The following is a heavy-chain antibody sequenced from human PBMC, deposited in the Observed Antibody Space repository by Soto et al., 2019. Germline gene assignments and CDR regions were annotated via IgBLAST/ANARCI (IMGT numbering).Heavy chain of an antibody. V-gene: IGHV4-39*02. CDR3: ADGLHCGGDCPISEYFHH. CDR1: GGSISSPYYY. Sequence: SETLSLTCIVSGGSISSPYYYWGWIRQSPGKGLEWIGSIYYSGSTYYNPSLKSGATISVDTSENHFSLKLKSVTAADTAVYYCADGLHCGGDCPISEYFHHWGQGTLVTVSS. D-gene: IGHD2-21*02. CDR2: IYYSGST. J-gene: IGHJ1*01.